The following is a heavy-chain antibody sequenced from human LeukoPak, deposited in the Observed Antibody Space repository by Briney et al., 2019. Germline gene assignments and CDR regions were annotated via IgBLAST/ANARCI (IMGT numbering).Heavy chain of an antibody. D-gene: IGHD6-13*01. V-gene: IGHV4-38-2*02. Sequence: SETLSLTCSVSDYSISSGNYWGWIRQPPGKGLEWIGSIHHSGSTYYKPSLKSRVTIAVDTSKNQFSLMLTSVTAADTAVYYCARFVRAAAGTGGIYYFDYWGQGTLVIVSS. CDR1: DYSISSGNY. CDR2: IHHSGST. J-gene: IGHJ4*02. CDR3: ARFVRAAAGTGGIYYFDY.